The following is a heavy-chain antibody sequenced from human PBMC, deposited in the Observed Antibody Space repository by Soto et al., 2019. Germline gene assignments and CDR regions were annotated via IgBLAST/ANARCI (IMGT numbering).Heavy chain of an antibody. Sequence: QVQLQESGPGLVKPSETLSLTCSVPNGSISGFYWTWIRQPPGKILEWIGYIHYSGRTDYNPSLTSRATMSVDTSKNQFSLNLKSITAADTAVYYCVRVGVGIGNHFDSWGRGTLVTVSS. D-gene: IGHD1-26*01. CDR3: VRVGVGIGNHFDS. CDR1: NGSISGFY. CDR2: IHYSGRT. J-gene: IGHJ4*02. V-gene: IGHV4-59*12.